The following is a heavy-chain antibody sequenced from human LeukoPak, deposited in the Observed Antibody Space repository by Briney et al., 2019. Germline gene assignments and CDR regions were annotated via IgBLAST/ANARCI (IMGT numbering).Heavy chain of an antibody. CDR1: GYSFTSYW. V-gene: IGHV5-51*01. CDR3: ARLNMVRGAGVDY. D-gene: IGHD3-10*01. CDR2: IYPGDSDT. J-gene: IGHJ4*02. Sequence: RGESLQISCKGSGYSFTSYWIGWVRPLPGKGLEWMGIIYPGDSDTRYSPSFQGQVTISADKSISTAYLQWSSLKASDTAMYYCARLNMVRGAGVDYWGQGTLVTVSA.